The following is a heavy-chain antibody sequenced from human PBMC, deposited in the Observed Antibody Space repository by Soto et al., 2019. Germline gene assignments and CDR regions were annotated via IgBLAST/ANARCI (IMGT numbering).Heavy chain of an antibody. V-gene: IGHV1-3*01. D-gene: IGHD6-13*01. J-gene: IGHJ6*02. Sequence: GASVKVSCKASGYTFTGYAMHWVRQAPGQRLEWMGWINAGNGNTKYSQKFQGRVTITRDTSASTAHMDLSSLRSEDTAVYYCARELRSIWYSTYYYGMDVWGQGTTVTVSS. CDR1: GYTFTGYA. CDR3: ARELRSIWYSTYYYGMDV. CDR2: INAGNGNT.